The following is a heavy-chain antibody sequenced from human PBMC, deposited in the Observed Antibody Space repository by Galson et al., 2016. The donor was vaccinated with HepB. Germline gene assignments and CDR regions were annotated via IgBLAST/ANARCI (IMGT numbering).Heavy chain of an antibody. Sequence: SLRLSCAASGFTFSRYSMNWVRQAPGKGLEWVSSISSYSPYIFYADSVKGRFTISRDNAKNSLYLPMNSLRAEDTAVYYCARDPGRYQLLYYYAMDVWGQGTTVTVSS. CDR3: ARDPGRYQLLYYYAMDV. D-gene: IGHD2-2*01. CDR1: GFTFSRYS. J-gene: IGHJ6*02. V-gene: IGHV3-21*01. CDR2: ISSYSPYI.